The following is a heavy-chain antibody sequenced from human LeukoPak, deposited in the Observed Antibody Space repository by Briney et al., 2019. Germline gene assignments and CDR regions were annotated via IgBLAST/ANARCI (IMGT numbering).Heavy chain of an antibody. D-gene: IGHD2-21*02. CDR1: GFTFSSYA. Sequence: PGRSLRLSCAASGFTFSSYAMHWVRQAPGKGLEWAAVISYDVSNKYYADSVKGRFTISRDNSKNTLYLQMNSLRAEDTAVYYCARDRHCGGDCYSHYYYYYGMDVWGQGTTVTVSS. J-gene: IGHJ6*02. CDR2: ISYDVSNK. CDR3: ARDRHCGGDCYSHYYYYYGMDV. V-gene: IGHV3-30*04.